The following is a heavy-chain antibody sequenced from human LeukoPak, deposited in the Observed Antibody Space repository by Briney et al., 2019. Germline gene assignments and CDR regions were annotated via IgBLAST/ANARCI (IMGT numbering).Heavy chain of an antibody. CDR3: ARVAWPYYFDS. CDR2: IKDDGSEK. CDR1: GFTFNNYW. Sequence: GGSLRLSCAASGFTFNNYWMNWVRQTPGKGLEWVADIKDDGSEKYYLDSVKGRFTISRDNAKNSLYLQMNGLRAEDTAVYYCARVAWPYYFDSWGQGTLVTVSS. J-gene: IGHJ4*02. V-gene: IGHV3-7*01.